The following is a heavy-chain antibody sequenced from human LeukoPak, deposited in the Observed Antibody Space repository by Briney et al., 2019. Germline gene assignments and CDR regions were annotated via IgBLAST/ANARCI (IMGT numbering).Heavy chain of an antibody. CDR2: IWYDGSNK. CDR1: GFTFSSYG. D-gene: IGHD6-19*01. V-gene: IGHV3-33*01. Sequence: GGSLRLSCAASGFTFSSYGMHWVRQAPGKGLEWVAVIWYDGSNKYYADSVKGRFTISRDNSKNTLYLQMNSLRSDDTAVYYCARDFPSSKVYSSGWSSWYYYYGMDVWGQGTTVTVSS. CDR3: ARDFPSSKVYSSGWSSWYYYYGMDV. J-gene: IGHJ6*02.